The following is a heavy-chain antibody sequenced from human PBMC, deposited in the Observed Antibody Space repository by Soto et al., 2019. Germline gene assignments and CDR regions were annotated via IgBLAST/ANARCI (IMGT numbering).Heavy chain of an antibody. CDR1: VTNFSRHR. V-gene: IGHV5-51*01. D-gene: IGHD4-17*01. CDR3: ARQPTVVTAGAFDI. CDR2: MYKSDSYN. J-gene: IGHJ3*02. Sequence: GESVRISSKASVTNFSRHRIEWLRQLPGERLEWMGIMYKSDSYNRYAPSLKGQAAISSDTSISTAYLQWSSLKCSETSMYYCARQPTVVTAGAFDIWGQGRRVTVSS.